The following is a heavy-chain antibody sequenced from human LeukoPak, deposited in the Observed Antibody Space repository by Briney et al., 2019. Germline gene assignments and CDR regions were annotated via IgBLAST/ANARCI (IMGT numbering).Heavy chain of an antibody. V-gene: IGHV3-53*01. CDR2: IYSGGTT. D-gene: IGHD6-6*01. J-gene: IGHJ4*02. CDR3: AREGPGSVDY. Sequence: GGSLRLSCAASGFIVSSNYMSWVRQPPGKGLEWVSIIYSGGTTYYADSVKGRFTISRDNAKNTLYLQMNSLRAEDTAVYYCAREGPGSVDYWGQGTLVTVSS. CDR1: GFIVSSNY.